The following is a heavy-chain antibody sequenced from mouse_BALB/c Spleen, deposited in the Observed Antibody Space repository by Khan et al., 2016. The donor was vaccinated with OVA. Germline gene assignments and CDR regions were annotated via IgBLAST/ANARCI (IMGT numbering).Heavy chain of an antibody. V-gene: IGHV2-9*02. D-gene: IGHD2-13*01. CDR1: GFSLTSYG. CDR2: IWAGGST. Sequence: VQLQESGPGLVAPSQSLSSTCTVSGFSLTSYGVHWVRQPPGKGLERLGIIWAGGSTNYNSALMSRLSTSKDNSKSQVFLEMYRLQTSHTAMYYSASDTATTANWGQGTLVTVSA. J-gene: IGHJ3*01. CDR3: ASDTATTAN.